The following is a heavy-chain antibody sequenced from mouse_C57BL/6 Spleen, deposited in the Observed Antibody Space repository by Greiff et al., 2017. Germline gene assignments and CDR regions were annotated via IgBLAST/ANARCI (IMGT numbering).Heavy chain of an antibody. CDR1: GYSITSGYD. D-gene: IGHD1-1*01. Sequence: EVQLQQSGPGMVKPSQSLSLTCTVTGYSITSGYDWHWIRHFPGNKLEWMGYISYSGSTNYNPSLKSRISITHDTSKNHFFLKLNSVTTEDTATYYCARESYGRGYFDVWGTGTTVTVSS. CDR2: ISYSGST. CDR3: ARESYGRGYFDV. J-gene: IGHJ1*03. V-gene: IGHV3-1*01.